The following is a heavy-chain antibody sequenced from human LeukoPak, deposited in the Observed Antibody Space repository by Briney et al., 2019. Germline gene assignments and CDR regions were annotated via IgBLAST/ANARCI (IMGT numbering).Heavy chain of an antibody. CDR2: IYYTGNT. Sequence: SETLSLTCTVSGGSISSFYCSWIRPPPGKGLELIGYIYYTGNTNHNPSLKSRGTISVGTSKNQFSLKLSSVTAADTAVDYCARGDEYSSGCYFDYWGQGTLVTVAS. V-gene: IGHV4-59*01. CDR3: ARGDEYSSGCYFDY. J-gene: IGHJ4*02. CDR1: GGSISSFY. D-gene: IGHD6-19*01.